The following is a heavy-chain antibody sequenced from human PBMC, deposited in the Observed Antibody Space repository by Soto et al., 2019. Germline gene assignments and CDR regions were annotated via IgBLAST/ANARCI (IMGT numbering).Heavy chain of an antibody. V-gene: IGHV3-30*03. CDR3: ARDMSYGDFGRNWFDP. J-gene: IGHJ5*02. Sequence: QVQLVESGGGVVQPGRSLRLSCAASGFTFSTFGIHWVRQAPGKGLEWVAVISHDGRSKFYGDSVKGRFTISRDNSKNTLSLEMNSLRVEDTALYFCARDMSYGDFGRNWFDPWGQGTPVTVSA. D-gene: IGHD2-21*02. CDR2: ISHDGRSK. CDR1: GFTFSTFG.